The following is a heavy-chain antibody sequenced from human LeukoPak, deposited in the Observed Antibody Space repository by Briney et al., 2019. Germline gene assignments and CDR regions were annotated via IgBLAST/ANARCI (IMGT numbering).Heavy chain of an antibody. CDR1: GFTFSTYW. D-gene: IGHD2-15*01. J-gene: IGHJ4*02. Sequence: GGSLRLSCAASGFTFSTYWMHWVRQAPGKGLVWVSRISSDGNTTSYADSVRGRFTISRDNAKSTLYLQMNSLRAEDTAVYYCARSSCSGGSCYGYWGQGTLVTVSS. V-gene: IGHV3-74*01. CDR2: ISSDGNTT. CDR3: ARSSCSGGSCYGY.